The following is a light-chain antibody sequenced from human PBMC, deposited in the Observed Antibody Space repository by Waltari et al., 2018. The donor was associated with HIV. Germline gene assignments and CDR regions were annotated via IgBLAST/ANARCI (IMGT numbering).Light chain of an antibody. CDR2: EAS. J-gene: IGKJ1*01. V-gene: IGKV1-5*03. Sequence: DIQMTQSPSTLSASVGDRVTITCRASQSISTWLAWYQQKPGKAPKLLIYEASRLESGVPSRFGGSGSGTEFTLTISSLQPDDFATYYCQQYNTFSGTFGQGTKVEIK. CDR3: QQYNTFSGT. CDR1: QSISTW.